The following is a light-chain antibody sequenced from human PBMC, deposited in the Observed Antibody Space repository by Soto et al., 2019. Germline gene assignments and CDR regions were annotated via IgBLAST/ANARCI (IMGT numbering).Light chain of an antibody. CDR1: SSDVGYYNY. J-gene: IGLJ3*02. V-gene: IGLV2-14*01. CDR3: SSYTSSSTLGV. CDR2: DVS. Sequence: QSALTQPASVSGSPGQSITISCTGTSSDVGYYNYVSWYQQHPGKAPKLMIYDVSNRPSGVSNRFSGSKSGNTASLTISGLQAEDEADYYCSSYTSSSTLGVFGGGTKVTVL.